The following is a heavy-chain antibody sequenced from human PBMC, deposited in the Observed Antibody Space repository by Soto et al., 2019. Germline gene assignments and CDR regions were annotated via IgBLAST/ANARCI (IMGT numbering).Heavy chain of an antibody. CDR3: ARDFGNSWYYFDY. J-gene: IGHJ4*02. CDR2: IYYSGST. V-gene: IGHV4-31*03. Sequence: SETLSLTCTVSGGSISSGGYYWSWIRQHPGKGLEWIGYIYYSGSTYYNPSLKSRVTISVDTSKNQFSLKLSSVTAADTAVYYCARDFGNSWYYFDYWGQGTLVTVS. D-gene: IGHD6-13*01. CDR1: GGSISSGGYY.